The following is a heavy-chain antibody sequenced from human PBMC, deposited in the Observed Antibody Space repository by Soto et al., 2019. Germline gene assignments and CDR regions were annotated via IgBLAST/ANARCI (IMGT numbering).Heavy chain of an antibody. V-gene: IGHV3-66*01. J-gene: IGHJ4*02. CDR2: IYSGGST. Sequence: GGSLRLSCAASGFTVSSNYMSWVRQAPGKGLEWVSVIYSGGSTYYADSVKGRFTISRDNSKNTLYLQMNSLRAEDTAVYYCARVFYGSGSYCFDYWGQGTLVTVSS. CDR3: ARVFYGSGSYCFDY. D-gene: IGHD3-10*01. CDR1: GFTVSSNY.